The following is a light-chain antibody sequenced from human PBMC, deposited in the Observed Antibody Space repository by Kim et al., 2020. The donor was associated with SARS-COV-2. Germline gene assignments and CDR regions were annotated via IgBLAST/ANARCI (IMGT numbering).Light chain of an antibody. Sequence: LHQEETPTIPWSGDRLGDKYASWYQQKPGQSPVLVIYHDSRRPSGIPEPFSGSNSGNTATLSISGTQTIDQDDYYCNVSENNNALFGGGTQLTVL. CDR3: NVSENNNAL. V-gene: IGLV3-1*01. J-gene: IGLJ7*01. CDR2: HDS. CDR1: RLGDKY.